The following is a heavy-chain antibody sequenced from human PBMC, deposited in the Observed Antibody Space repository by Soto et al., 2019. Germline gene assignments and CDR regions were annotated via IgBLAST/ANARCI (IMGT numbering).Heavy chain of an antibody. J-gene: IGHJ4*02. CDR2: IYPGDSDT. Sequence: GESLKISCKISGYRFSSFWIAWVRQMPGKGLEWMGIIYPGDSDTRYSPSFQGQVTISADKSISTAYLQWSSLKAADTAMYYCARSYSGYDYYFDYWGQGTLVTVSS. D-gene: IGHD5-12*01. CDR3: ARSYSGYDYYFDY. V-gene: IGHV5-51*01. CDR1: GYRFSSFW.